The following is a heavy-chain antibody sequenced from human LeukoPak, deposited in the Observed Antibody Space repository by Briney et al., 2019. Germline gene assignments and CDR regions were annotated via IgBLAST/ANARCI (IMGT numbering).Heavy chain of an antibody. Sequence: GGSLRLSCAASGFTFNNYAMNWVRQAPGKGLEWVSAISGSGDSTYYADSVKGRFTISRDNSKNTLYLQMNTLRADDTAVYYCAKVKVHTNDAFDIWGQGTMVTVSS. D-gene: IGHD2-21*01. V-gene: IGHV3-23*01. CDR2: ISGSGDST. CDR3: AKVKVHTNDAFDI. J-gene: IGHJ3*02. CDR1: GFTFNNYA.